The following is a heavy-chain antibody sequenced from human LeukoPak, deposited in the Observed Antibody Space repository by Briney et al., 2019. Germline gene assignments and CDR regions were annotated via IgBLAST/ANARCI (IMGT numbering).Heavy chain of an antibody. CDR1: GFTVSSNY. CDR3: AKDSSWGGVPLSFDY. Sequence: GGSLRLSCAASGFTVSSNYMSWIRQAPGKGLEWVSYISSSGSSIYYADSVKGRFTISRDNAKNSLYLQMNSLRAEDTALYYCAKDSSWGGVPLSFDYWGQGTLVTVSS. V-gene: IGHV3-11*01. D-gene: IGHD7-27*01. J-gene: IGHJ4*02. CDR2: ISSSGSSI.